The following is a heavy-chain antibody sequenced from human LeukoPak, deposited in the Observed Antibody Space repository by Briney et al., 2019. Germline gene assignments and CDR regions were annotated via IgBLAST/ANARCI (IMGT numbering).Heavy chain of an antibody. J-gene: IGHJ4*02. Sequence: GGSLRLSCAASGFTFSTYEMYWVRQAPGKGLEYVSAISSDGVSTYYANSVKGRFIISRDNSKNTLYLQMGSLRPEDMAVYYCAREDDYTSGWTSFDYWGQGTLVTVSS. V-gene: IGHV3-64*01. CDR2: ISSDGVST. CDR1: GFTFSTYE. D-gene: IGHD6-19*01. CDR3: AREDDYTSGWTSFDY.